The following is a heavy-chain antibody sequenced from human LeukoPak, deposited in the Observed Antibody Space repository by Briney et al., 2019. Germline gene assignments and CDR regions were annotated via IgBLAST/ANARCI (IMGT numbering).Heavy chain of an antibody. CDR1: GGSIRNSSFY. D-gene: IGHD3-9*01. CDR3: AREILTDNYFDY. CDR2: IYNSGTT. J-gene: IGHJ4*02. Sequence: SETLSLTCAVSGGSIRNSSFYWGWIRQPPGKGLEWIASIYNSGTTYYNPSIKSRITIFVDTSKNQVSLKLSSVTAADTAVYYCAREILTDNYFDYWGQGTLVTVSS. V-gene: IGHV4-39*01.